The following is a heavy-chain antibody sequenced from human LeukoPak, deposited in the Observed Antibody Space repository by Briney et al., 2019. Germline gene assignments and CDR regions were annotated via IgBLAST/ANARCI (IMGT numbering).Heavy chain of an antibody. CDR1: GGFISTGDYY. CDR2: IYYSGST. Sequence: SETLSLTCTVSGGFISTGDYYWSWIRQHPGKGLEWIGHIYYSGSTFYNPSLKSRLIISQDTSKNQFSLNLSSVTVADTAVYYCARGMNDDRYFDAFDIWGQGTMVTVSS. CDR3: ARGMNDDRYFDAFDI. J-gene: IGHJ3*02. D-gene: IGHD3-9*01. V-gene: IGHV4-31*03.